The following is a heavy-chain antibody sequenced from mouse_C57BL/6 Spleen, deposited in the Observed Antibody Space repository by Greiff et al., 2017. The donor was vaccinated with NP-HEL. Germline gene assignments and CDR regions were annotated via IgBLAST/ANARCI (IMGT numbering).Heavy chain of an antibody. J-gene: IGHJ1*03. V-gene: IGHV1-81*01. CDR1: GYTFTSYG. D-gene: IGHD1-1*01. CDR3: AREGLYYYGSSYDWYFDV. Sequence: VKLQESGAELARPGASVKLSCKASGYTFTSYGISWVKQRTGQGLEWIGEIYPRSGNTYYNEKFKGKATLTADKSSSTAYMELRSLTSEDSAVYFCAREGLYYYGSSYDWYFDVWGTGTTVTVSS. CDR2: IYPRSGNT.